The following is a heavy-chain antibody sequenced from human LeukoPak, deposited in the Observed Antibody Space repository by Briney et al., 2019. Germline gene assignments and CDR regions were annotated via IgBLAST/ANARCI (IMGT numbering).Heavy chain of an antibody. CDR3: ARDSRGPDY. D-gene: IGHD3-22*01. CDR1: GFTFSNYD. CDR2: VSYDGSDK. Sequence: PGGSLRLSCAASGFTFSNYDMYWVRQAPGRGLDWVAVVSYDGSDKYYADSVKGRFTISRDKSKNTLYLQMTGLRVEDTAVYYCARDSRGPDYWGQGALVTVSS. J-gene: IGHJ4*02. V-gene: IGHV3-33*05.